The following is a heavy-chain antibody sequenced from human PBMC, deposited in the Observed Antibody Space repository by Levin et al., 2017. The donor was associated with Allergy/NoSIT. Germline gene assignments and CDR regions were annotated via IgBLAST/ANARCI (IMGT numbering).Heavy chain of an antibody. J-gene: IGHJ4*02. D-gene: IGHD3-3*01. V-gene: IGHV1-18*01. Sequence: AGESLKISCKASGYTFTSYGISWVRQAPGQGLEWMGWISAYNGNTNYAQKLQGRVTMTTDTSTSTAYMELRSLRSDDTAVYYCARGQLRFLWLYYFDYWGQGTLVTVSS. CDR2: ISAYNGNT. CDR3: ARGQLRFLWLYYFDY. CDR1: GYTFTSYG.